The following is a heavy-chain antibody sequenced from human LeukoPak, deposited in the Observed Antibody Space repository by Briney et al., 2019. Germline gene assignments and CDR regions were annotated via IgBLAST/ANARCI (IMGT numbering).Heavy chain of an antibody. Sequence: ASVKVSCKASGYTFTSYAMNWVRQAPGQGLEWRGGISTNTGNPTYAQGFTGRFVFSLDTSVSTAYLQICSLKAEDTAVYYCARDLRDYDILTGREYDWFDPWGQGTLVTVSS. CDR1: GYTFTSYA. CDR2: ISTNTGNP. CDR3: ARDLRDYDILTGREYDWFDP. D-gene: IGHD3-9*01. J-gene: IGHJ5*02. V-gene: IGHV7-4-1*01.